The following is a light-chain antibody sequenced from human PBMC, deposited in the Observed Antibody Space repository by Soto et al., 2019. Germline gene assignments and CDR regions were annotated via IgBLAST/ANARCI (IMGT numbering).Light chain of an antibody. J-gene: IGLJ1*01. V-gene: IGLV2-8*02. CDR3: SSYAGSVYV. Sequence: QSVLTQPPSASRSPGQSVTISCTGASSDVGGYNYVSWYQQHPGKAPKLIIYEVSKRPSGVPDRFSGSKSGNTASLTVSGLQAEDEADYYCSSYAGSVYVFGTGTQLTV. CDR1: SSDVGGYNY. CDR2: EVS.